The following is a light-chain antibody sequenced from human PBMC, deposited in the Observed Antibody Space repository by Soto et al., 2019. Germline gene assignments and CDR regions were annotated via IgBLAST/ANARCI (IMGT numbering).Light chain of an antibody. CDR3: QKTYSTPWT. J-gene: IGKJ1*01. V-gene: IGKV1-39*01. CDR2: GAS. CDR1: QSFSNN. Sequence: DIQMTQYPSSLSASLGDGVTISCRASQSFSNNLNWYQQKAGKAPKLLIYGASSLQSGVPSRFSGSRSGTAFTLTISSLVPEDFATYYCQKTYSTPWTFGQGTKVDIK.